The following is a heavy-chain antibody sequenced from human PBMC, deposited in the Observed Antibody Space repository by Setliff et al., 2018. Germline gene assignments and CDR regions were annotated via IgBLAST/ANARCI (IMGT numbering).Heavy chain of an antibody. V-gene: IGHV4-39*01. CDR1: GDSISSSRYY. J-gene: IGHJ4*02. Sequence: SETLSLTCTVSGDSISSSRYYWAWIRQPPGKGLEWIGNIYYSGTTYSNPSLKSRVTMSVDTSKNQFSLRLNSVTASDTAVYYCATTGTCRYFDYWGQGTLVTVSS. D-gene: IGHD1-1*01. CDR2: IYYSGTT. CDR3: ATTGTCRYFDY.